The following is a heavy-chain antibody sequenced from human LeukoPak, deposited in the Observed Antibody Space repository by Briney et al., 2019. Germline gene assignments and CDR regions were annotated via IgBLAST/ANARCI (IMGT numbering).Heavy chain of an antibody. V-gene: IGHV4-4*07. CDR2: IYTSGST. CDR3: ARGHYGDYGATRYYYYYMDV. CDR1: GGSISSYY. D-gene: IGHD4-17*01. J-gene: IGHJ6*03. Sequence: SETLPLTCTVSGGSISSYYWSWIRQPAGKGLEWIGRIYTSGSTNYNPSLKSRVTMSVDTSKNQFSLKLSSVTAADTAVYYCARGHYGDYGATRYYYYYMDVWGKGTTVTVSS.